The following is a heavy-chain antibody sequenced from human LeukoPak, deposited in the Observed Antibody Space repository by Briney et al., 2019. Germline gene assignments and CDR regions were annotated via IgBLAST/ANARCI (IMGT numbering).Heavy chain of an antibody. V-gene: IGHV4-59*01. CDR1: GGSISSYY. CDR2: IYYSGST. Sequence: SETLSPTCTVSGGSISSYYWSWIRQPPGKGLEWIGYIYYSGSTNYNPSLKSRVTISVDTSKNQFSLKLSSVAAADTAVYYCARGLKSYYYYYMDVWGKGTTVTVSS. CDR3: ARGLKSYYYYYMDV. J-gene: IGHJ6*03.